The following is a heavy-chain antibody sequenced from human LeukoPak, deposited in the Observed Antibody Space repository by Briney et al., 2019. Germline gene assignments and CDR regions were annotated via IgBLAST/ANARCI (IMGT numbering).Heavy chain of an antibody. D-gene: IGHD1-26*01. CDR2: IYSGGST. V-gene: IGHV3-66*01. Sequence: GGSLRLSCAASGFTVSSNYMSWVRQAPGKGLEWVSVIYSGGSTYYADSVKGRFTISRDNSKNTLYLQMNSLRAEDTAVYYCARITEGGNWIDPWGQGTLVTVSS. CDR3: ARITEGGNWIDP. J-gene: IGHJ5*02. CDR1: GFTVSSNY.